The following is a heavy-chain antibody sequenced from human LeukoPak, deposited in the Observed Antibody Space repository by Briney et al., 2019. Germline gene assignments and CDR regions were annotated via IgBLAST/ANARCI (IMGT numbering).Heavy chain of an antibody. Sequence: GGSLRLXCAASGFTFSGSLIHWVRQASGKGLEWVGLVRSKANSYATSYSASVKGRFTISRDDSKNTAYLQMNSLKTEDTAIYYCTSRGNYDSSYYMDVWGKGTTVTVSS. J-gene: IGHJ6*03. V-gene: IGHV3-73*01. CDR3: TSRGNYDSSYYMDV. CDR1: GFTFSGSL. D-gene: IGHD3-22*01. CDR2: VRSKANSYAT.